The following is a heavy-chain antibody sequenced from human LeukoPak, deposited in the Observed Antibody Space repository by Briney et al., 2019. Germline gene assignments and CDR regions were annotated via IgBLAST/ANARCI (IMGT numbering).Heavy chain of an antibody. CDR3: ARVRGYVWGSYRYTSLFDY. CDR2: INPNSGGT. J-gene: IGHJ4*02. Sequence: ASVKVSCKASGYTFTGYYMHWMRQAPGQGLEWMGWINPNSGGTNYAQKFQGRVTMTRDTSISTAYMELSRLRSDDTAVYYCARVRGYVWGSYRYTSLFDYWGQGTLVTVSS. CDR1: GYTFTGYY. V-gene: IGHV1-2*02. D-gene: IGHD3-16*02.